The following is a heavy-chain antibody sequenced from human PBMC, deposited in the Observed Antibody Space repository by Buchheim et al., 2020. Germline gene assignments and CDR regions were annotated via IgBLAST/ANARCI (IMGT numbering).Heavy chain of an antibody. CDR2: IYYSGST. J-gene: IGHJ6*02. V-gene: IGHV4-31*03. CDR3: ARISYYYDSSGYYDGYYYGMDV. Sequence: QVQLQESGPGLVKPSQTLSLTCTVSGGSISSGGYYWSWIRQHPGKGLEWIGYIYYSGSTYYNPSLKNRSSISVDTCKNQFSLKLSSVTAADTAVYYCARISYYYDSSGYYDGYYYGMDVWGQGTT. CDR1: GGSISSGGYY. D-gene: IGHD3-22*01.